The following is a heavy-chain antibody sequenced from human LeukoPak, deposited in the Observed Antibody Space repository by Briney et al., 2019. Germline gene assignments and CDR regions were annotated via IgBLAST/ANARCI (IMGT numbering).Heavy chain of an antibody. D-gene: IGHD3-22*01. CDR2: IYSGGST. CDR3: AKTYYYDSSGYSPHFDY. Sequence: GGSLRLSCAASGFTVSSNYMSWVRQAPGKGLGWVSVIYSGGSTYYADSVKGRFTISRDNSKNTLYLQMNSLRAEDTAVYYCAKTYYYDSSGYSPHFDYWGQGTLVTVSS. CDR1: GFTVSSNY. V-gene: IGHV3-53*01. J-gene: IGHJ4*02.